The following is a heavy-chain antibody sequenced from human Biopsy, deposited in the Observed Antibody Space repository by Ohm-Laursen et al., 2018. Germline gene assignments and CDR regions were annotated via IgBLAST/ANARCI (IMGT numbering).Heavy chain of an antibody. V-gene: IGHV1-2*02. Sequence: ASVTVSCKASSYTFTDYNIHWMRQAPGQGLEWLGYINCKTGATNYAQKFQGTVTMTRDPSISTTYLALGSLRSADTAIYYCARDPLNGHKHFDYWGQGSLVTVSS. CDR1: SYTFTDYN. D-gene: IGHD2-8*01. J-gene: IGHJ4*02. CDR3: ARDPLNGHKHFDY. CDR2: INCKTGAT.